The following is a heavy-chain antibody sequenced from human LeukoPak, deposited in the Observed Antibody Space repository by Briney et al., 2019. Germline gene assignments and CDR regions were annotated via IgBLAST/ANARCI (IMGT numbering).Heavy chain of an antibody. D-gene: IGHD3-10*01. V-gene: IGHV1-18*01. J-gene: IGHJ6*02. CDR3: ARDYGSGSNDGMDV. CDR1: GYTFTSYG. CDR2: ISAYNGNT. Sequence: ASVKVSCKSSGYTFTSYGISWVRQAPGQGLKWMGWISAYNGNTNYAQKLQGRVTMTTDTSTSTAYMELRSLRSDGTAVYYCARDYGSGSNDGMDVWGQGTTVTVSS.